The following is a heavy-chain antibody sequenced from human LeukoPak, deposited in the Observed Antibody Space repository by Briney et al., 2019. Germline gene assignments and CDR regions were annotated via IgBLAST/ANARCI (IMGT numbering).Heavy chain of an antibody. CDR1: GYTFTGYY. J-gene: IGHJ4*02. D-gene: IGHD7-27*01. Sequence: ASVKVSCKASGYTFTGYYIHWVRQAPGQGLEWMTWMHPNSGDTNYAQKFQGRVTMTWDTSISTAYMELSRLRSDDTAVYYCAQDLAWGAFDYWGQGTLVTVSS. CDR3: AQDLAWGAFDY. V-gene: IGHV1-2*02. CDR2: MHPNSGDT.